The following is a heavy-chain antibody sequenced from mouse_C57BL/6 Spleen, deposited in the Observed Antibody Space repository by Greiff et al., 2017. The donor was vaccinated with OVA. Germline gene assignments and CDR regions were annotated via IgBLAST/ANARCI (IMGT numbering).Heavy chain of an antibody. V-gene: IGHV1-69*01. CDR1: GYTFTSYW. Sequence: VKLQQPGAELVMPGASVKLSCKASGYTFTSYWMHWVKQRPGQGLEWIGEIDPSDSYTNYNQKFKGKSTLTVDKSSSTAYMQLSSLTSEDSAVYYCARSGSSYNWYFDVWGTGTTVTVSS. J-gene: IGHJ1*03. CDR2: IDPSDSYT. CDR3: ARSGSSYNWYFDV. D-gene: IGHD1-1*01.